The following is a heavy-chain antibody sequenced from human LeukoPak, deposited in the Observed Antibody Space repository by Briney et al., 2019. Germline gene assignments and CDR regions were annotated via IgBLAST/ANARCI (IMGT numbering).Heavy chain of an antibody. CDR1: RFTFSSYG. CDR2: IRFDGSYN. CDR3: AKVFYRPTLIAVVTKGYFDY. Sequence: GGSLRLSCAASRFTFSSYGMHWVRQAPGKGLEWVAFIRFDGSYNYYADSLKGRFTISRDNSKNTLYLQMNSLRAEDTAVYYCAKVFYRPTLIAVVTKGYFDYWGQGTLVTVSS. D-gene: IGHD3-22*01. J-gene: IGHJ4*02. V-gene: IGHV3-30*02.